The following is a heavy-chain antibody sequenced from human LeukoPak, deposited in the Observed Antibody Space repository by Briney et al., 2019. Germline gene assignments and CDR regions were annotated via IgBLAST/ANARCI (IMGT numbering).Heavy chain of an antibody. CDR3: ARAWATYYYYMDV. CDR1: GGSISSGSYY. V-gene: IGHV4-61*02. D-gene: IGHD5-12*01. J-gene: IGHJ6*03. Sequence: SKTLSLTCTVSGGSISSGSYYWSWIRQPAGKGLEWIGRIYTSGSTNYNPSLKSRVTISVDTSKNQFSLKLSSVTAADTAVYYCARAWATYYYYMDVWGKGTTVTVSS. CDR2: IYTSGST.